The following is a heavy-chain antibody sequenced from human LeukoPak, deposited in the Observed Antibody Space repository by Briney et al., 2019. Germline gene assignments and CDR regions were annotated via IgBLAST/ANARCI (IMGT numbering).Heavy chain of an antibody. Sequence: GGSLRLSCAASGFTFSSYAMSWVRQAPGKGLEWVSTISGSGGSTYYADSVKGRFTISRDNSKNTLSLQMNSLRAEDTAVYYCAKADCSGGSCYAARGYFQHWGQGTLVTVSS. CDR2: ISGSGGST. CDR3: AKADCSGGSCYAARGYFQH. D-gene: IGHD2-15*01. V-gene: IGHV3-23*01. CDR1: GFTFSSYA. J-gene: IGHJ1*01.